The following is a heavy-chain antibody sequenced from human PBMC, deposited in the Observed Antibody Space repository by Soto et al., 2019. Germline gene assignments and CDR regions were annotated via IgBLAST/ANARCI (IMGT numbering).Heavy chain of an antibody. CDR3: TRPLYSSSWPYFDP. J-gene: IGHJ5*02. V-gene: IGHV3-49*03. CDR1: GFTFGDYA. D-gene: IGHD6-13*01. CDR2: IRSKAYGGTT. Sequence: GGSLRLSCTASGFTFGDYAMSWFRQAPGKGLEWVGLIRSKAYGGTTEYAASVKGRFTISRDDSKSIAYLQMNSLKTEDTAVYYCTRPLYSSSWPYFDPWGQGTLVTVSS.